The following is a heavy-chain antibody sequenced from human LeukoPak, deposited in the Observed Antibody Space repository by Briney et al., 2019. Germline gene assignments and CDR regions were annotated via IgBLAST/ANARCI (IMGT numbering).Heavy chain of an antibody. CDR1: GYTFTGYY. J-gene: IGHJ4*02. V-gene: IGHV1-2*02. D-gene: IGHD3-22*01. CDR3: HYYDSQGFGY. CDR2: INPNSGGT. Sequence: ASVKVSCKVSGYTFTGYYMHWVRQAPGQGLEWMGWINPNSGGTNYAQKFQGRVTITRESSISTAYMEVSRLRSDDTAVYYCHYYDSQGFGYWGQGSLVTASS.